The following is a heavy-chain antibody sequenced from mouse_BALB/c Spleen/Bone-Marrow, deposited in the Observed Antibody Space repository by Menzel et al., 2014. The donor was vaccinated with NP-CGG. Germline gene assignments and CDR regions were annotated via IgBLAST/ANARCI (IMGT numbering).Heavy chain of an antibody. V-gene: IGHV1-26*01. CDR3: AREGNYDYAWFAY. CDR1: GHSFTGYT. D-gene: IGHD2-4*01. CDR2: INPYNGGT. J-gene: IGHJ3*01. Sequence: EVKLVESGPELVKPGASMKISCKASGHSFTGYTMNWVKQSHGKNLEWIGLINPYNGGTSYNQKFKGKATLTVDKSSSTAYMELLSLTSEDSAVYYCAREGNYDYAWFAYWGQGTLVTVSA.